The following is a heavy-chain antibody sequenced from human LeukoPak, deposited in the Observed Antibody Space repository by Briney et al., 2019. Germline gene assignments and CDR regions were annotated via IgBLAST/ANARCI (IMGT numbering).Heavy chain of an antibody. CDR2: IRYDGSNK. V-gene: IGHV3-30*02. D-gene: IGHD3-3*01. Sequence: GGSLRLSCAAFGFTFSSYGMHWVRQAPGKGLEWVAFIRYDGSNKYYADSVKGRFTISRDNSKNTLYLQMNSLRAEDTAVYYCAKDRTIFGVVPRDFDYWGQGTLVTVSS. J-gene: IGHJ4*02. CDR1: GFTFSSYG. CDR3: AKDRTIFGVVPRDFDY.